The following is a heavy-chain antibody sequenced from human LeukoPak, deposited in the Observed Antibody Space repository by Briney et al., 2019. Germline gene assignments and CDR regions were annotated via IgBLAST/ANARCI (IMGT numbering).Heavy chain of an antibody. CDR3: TADYDYVWGSSPGGY. CDR1: GFTFGDYA. Sequence: GGSLRLSCTASGFTFGDYAMSWVRQAPGKGLEWVSFLRSKAYGGTTEYAASVKGRLTISRDDSKSIAYLQMNSLKTEDTAVYYCTADYDYVWGSSPGGYWGQGTLVTVSA. D-gene: IGHD3-16*01. CDR2: LRSKAYGGTT. V-gene: IGHV3-49*04. J-gene: IGHJ4*02.